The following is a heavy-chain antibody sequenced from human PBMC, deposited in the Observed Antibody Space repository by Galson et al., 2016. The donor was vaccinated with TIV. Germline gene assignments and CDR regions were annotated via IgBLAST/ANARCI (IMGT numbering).Heavy chain of an antibody. D-gene: IGHD1-26*01. CDR2: INHSGSS. Sequence: ETLSLTCAVYGGSFSGYYWSWIRQPPEKGLEWIGEINHSGSSNYNPSLKSRVTISMDTSKNQISLRLTSVTAADTAVYYCARPHSYSGYAMDVWGQGTTVIVSS. CDR3: ARPHSYSGYAMDV. V-gene: IGHV4-34*01. CDR1: GGSFSGYY. J-gene: IGHJ6*02.